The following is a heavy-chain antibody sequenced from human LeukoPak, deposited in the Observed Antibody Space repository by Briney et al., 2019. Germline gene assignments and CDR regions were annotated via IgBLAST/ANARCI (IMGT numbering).Heavy chain of an antibody. V-gene: IGHV4-59*01. CDR1: GGSISSYY. Sequence: SETLSLTCTVSGGSISSYYWSWIRQPPGKGLEWIGYIYYSGSTNYNPSLKSRVTISVDTSKNQFSLKLSSVTAADTAVYYCARSYCGGDCYLWAFDIRGQGTMVTVSS. CDR3: ARSYCGGDCYLWAFDI. D-gene: IGHD2-21*02. J-gene: IGHJ3*02. CDR2: IYYSGST.